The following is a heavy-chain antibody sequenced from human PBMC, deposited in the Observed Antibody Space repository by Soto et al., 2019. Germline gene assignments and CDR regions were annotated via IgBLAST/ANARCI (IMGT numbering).Heavy chain of an antibody. CDR2: IYPRDSDV. CDR1: GDSFTGFW. CDR3: ARPHPLDSRVWYD. J-gene: IGHJ4*02. V-gene: IGHV5-51*01. D-gene: IGHD6-19*01. Sequence: PGESLKISCKVFGDSFTGFWVGWVRQVPGKGLEWVASIYPRDSDVRYNPSFQGQVTISADRSTTTAYLQWSSLKASDTAIYYCARPHPLDSRVWYDWGQGTLVTVSS.